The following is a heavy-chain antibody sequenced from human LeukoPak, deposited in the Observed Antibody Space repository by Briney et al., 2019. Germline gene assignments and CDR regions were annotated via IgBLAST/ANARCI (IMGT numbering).Heavy chain of an antibody. CDR1: GYTFSKYD. V-gene: IGHV3-30-3*01. CDR2: IINDGSNK. J-gene: IGHJ4*02. D-gene: IGHD4-23*01. CDR3: ARDYSSSGGNSGLLEY. Sequence: GGALTLSCSASGYTFSKYDLNWGRRARGKGLEWVSDIINDGSNKYYADSVKGRFTISRDNSKNTLYLQMNSLRAEDTAVYYCARDYSSSGGNSGLLEYWGQGTLVTVSS.